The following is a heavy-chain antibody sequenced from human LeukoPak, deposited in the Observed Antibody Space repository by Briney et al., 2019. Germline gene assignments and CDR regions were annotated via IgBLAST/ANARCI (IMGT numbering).Heavy chain of an antibody. J-gene: IGHJ4*02. Sequence: TSVKVSCKASGFTFTSSAVQWVRQARGQRLEWIGWIVVGSGNTNYAQKFQERVTITRDMSTSTAYMELSSLRSEDTAVYYCARETYGGYLFDYWGQGTLVTVSS. CDR3: ARETYGGYLFDY. CDR1: GFTFTSSA. D-gene: IGHD5-12*01. CDR2: IVVGSGNT. V-gene: IGHV1-58*01.